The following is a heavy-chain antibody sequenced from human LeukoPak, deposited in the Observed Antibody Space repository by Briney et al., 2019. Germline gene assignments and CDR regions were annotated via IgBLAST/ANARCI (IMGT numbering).Heavy chain of an antibody. V-gene: IGHV1-2*02. J-gene: IGHJ4*02. CDR1: GYTFTGYY. CDR2: INPNSGGT. Sequence: ASVKVSCKASGYTFTGYYIHWVRQAPGQGLEWMGWINPNSGGTNSAQQFQGRVTLTRDTSISTAYMELSRLRSDDTAVYYCARDPMADFDYWGQGTLVTVSS. CDR3: ARDPMADFDY. D-gene: IGHD2-8*01.